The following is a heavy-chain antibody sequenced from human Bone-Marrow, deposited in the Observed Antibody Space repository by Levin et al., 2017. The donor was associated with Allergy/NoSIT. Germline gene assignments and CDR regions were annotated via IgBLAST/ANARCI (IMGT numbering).Heavy chain of an antibody. V-gene: IGHV3-23*01. CDR1: GFTFSSYA. CDR3: ALTRGIVVVVAATPSANWFDP. J-gene: IGHJ5*02. CDR2: ISGSGGST. Sequence: GGSLRLSCAASGFTFSSYAMSWVRQAPGKGLEWVSAISGSGGSTYYADSVKGRFTISRDNSKNTLYLQMNSLRAEDTAVYYCALTRGIVVVVAATPSANWFDPWGQGTLVTVSS. D-gene: IGHD2-15*01.